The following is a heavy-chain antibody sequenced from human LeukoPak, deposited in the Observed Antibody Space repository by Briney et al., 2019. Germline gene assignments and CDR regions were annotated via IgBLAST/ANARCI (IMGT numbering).Heavy chain of an antibody. J-gene: IGHJ4*02. CDR3: ARDKYSSGWYGYFDY. Sequence: PGGSLRLSCAASGFTFSSYSMNWVRQAPGKGLEWVSYISSSSSTIYYADSVKGRFTISRDNAKNSLYLQMNSLRAEDTAVYYCARDKYSSGWYGYFDYWGQGTLVTVSS. CDR1: GFTFSSYS. CDR2: ISSSSSTI. D-gene: IGHD6-19*01. V-gene: IGHV3-48*04.